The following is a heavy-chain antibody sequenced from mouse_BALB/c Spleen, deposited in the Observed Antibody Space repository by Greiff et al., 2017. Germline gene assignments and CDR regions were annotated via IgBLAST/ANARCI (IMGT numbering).Heavy chain of an antibody. CDR2: ILPGSGST. CDR3: ARRGATVEAMDY. D-gene: IGHD1-1*01. J-gene: IGHJ4*01. Sequence: QVQLQQSGAELMKPGASVKISCKATGYTFSSYWIEWVKQRPGHGLEWIGEILPGSGSTNYNEKFKGEATFTADTSSNTAYMQLSSLTSEDSAVYYCARRGATVEAMDYWGQGTSVTVSS. CDR1: GYTFSSYW. V-gene: IGHV1-9*01.